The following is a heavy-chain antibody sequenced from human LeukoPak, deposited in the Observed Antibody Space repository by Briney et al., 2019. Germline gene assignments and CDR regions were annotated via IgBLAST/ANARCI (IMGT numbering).Heavy chain of an antibody. J-gene: IGHJ4*02. Sequence: GGSLRLSCAASGFTFSSFGMNWVRQAPGKGLEWVAVISYDGSNKYYADSVKGRFTISRDNSKNTLYLQMNSLRAEDTAVYYCAKEGSYGDYFKIDYWGQGTLVTVSS. V-gene: IGHV3-30*18. CDR1: GFTFSSFG. D-gene: IGHD4-17*01. CDR3: AKEGSYGDYFKIDY. CDR2: ISYDGSNK.